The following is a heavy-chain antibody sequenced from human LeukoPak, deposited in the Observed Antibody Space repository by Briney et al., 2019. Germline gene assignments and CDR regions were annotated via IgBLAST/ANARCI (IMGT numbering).Heavy chain of an antibody. CDR2: INPNSGGT. J-gene: IGHJ3*02. CDR3: AKDLGYCGGDCYSGRDAFDI. CDR1: GYTFTGYY. V-gene: IGHV1-2*02. Sequence: ASVKVSCKASGYTFTGYYMHWVRQAPGQGLEWMGWINPNSGGTNYAQKFQGRVTITADKSTSTAYMELSSLRSEDTAVYYCAKDLGYCGGDCYSGRDAFDIWGQGTMVTVSS. D-gene: IGHD2-21*02.